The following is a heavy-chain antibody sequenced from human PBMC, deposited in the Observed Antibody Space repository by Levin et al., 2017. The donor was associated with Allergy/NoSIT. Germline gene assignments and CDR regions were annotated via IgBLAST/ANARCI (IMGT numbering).Heavy chain of an antibody. D-gene: IGHD5-12*01. V-gene: IGHV3-23*01. CDR1: GFTFDSFA. CDR2: ISGSGVTT. J-gene: IGHJ3*01. Sequence: GGSLRLSCAASGFTFDSFAMTWVRQAPGKGLEGVSSISGSGVTTHYAESVKGRFTISRDNSKNTPYLEMNSLSTEDTAVYYCTKAIVATIIADAFDFWGQGTMVTVSS. CDR3: TKAIVATIIADAFDF.